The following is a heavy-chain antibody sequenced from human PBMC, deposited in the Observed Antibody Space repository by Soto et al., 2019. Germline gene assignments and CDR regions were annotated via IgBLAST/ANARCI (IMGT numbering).Heavy chain of an antibody. D-gene: IGHD6-19*01. Sequence: KASETLSLTCSLSGGAIGGYYWSWIRQPPGKALEWIGYVSYSGSTDYHPSLKSRVSISIDTSKNQFSLKMISVTAADTAVYYCARDGSDSGWFFFDPWGQGALVTVSS. V-gene: IGHV4-59*01. CDR1: GGAIGGYY. CDR3: ARDGSDSGWFFFDP. CDR2: VSYSGST. J-gene: IGHJ5*02.